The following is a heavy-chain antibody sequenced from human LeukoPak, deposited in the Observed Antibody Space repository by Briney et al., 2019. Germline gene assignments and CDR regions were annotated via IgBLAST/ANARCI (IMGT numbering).Heavy chain of an antibody. Sequence: SETLSLTCAVYGGSFSGYYWSWIRQPPGKGLEWIGYIYYSGSTYYNPSLKSRVTISVDTSKNQFSLKLSSVTAADTAVYYCARRNTHYYDSSGYYVRPNAFDIWGQGTMVTVSS. J-gene: IGHJ3*02. CDR3: ARRNTHYYDSSGYYVRPNAFDI. CDR1: GGSFSGYY. V-gene: IGHV4-30-4*08. D-gene: IGHD3-22*01. CDR2: IYYSGST.